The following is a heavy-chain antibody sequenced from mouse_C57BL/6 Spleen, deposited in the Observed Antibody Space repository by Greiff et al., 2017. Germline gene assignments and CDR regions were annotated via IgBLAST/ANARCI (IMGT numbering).Heavy chain of an antibody. CDR2: ISGGGGNT. J-gene: IGHJ2*01. CDR1: GFTFSSYT. CDR3: ARSATAYFDY. V-gene: IGHV5-9*01. D-gene: IGHD1-2*01. Sequence: EVQLVESGGGLVKPGGSLKLSCAASGFTFSSYTMSWVRQTPEKRLEWVATISGGGGNTYYPDSVKGRFTISRDHAKNTLYLQMSSLRSEDTALFYGARSATAYFDYWGQGTTLTVSS.